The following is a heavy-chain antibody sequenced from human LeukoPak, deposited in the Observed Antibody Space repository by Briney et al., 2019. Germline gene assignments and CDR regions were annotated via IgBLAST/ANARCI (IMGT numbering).Heavy chain of an antibody. D-gene: IGHD2-2*01. CDR2: IKTDGFTA. J-gene: IGHJ3*01. Sequence: PGGSLRLSCAASGFSSSDYWMHWVRQAPGKGLVWVSLIKTDGFTATYADSVKGRFTISRDNAKNTLYLQMNSLRAEDTAVYYCARTGGSSTCRLTGCYPDAFDVWGQGTMVTVSS. CDR1: GFSSSDYW. V-gene: IGHV3-74*01. CDR3: ARTGGSSTCRLTGCYPDAFDV.